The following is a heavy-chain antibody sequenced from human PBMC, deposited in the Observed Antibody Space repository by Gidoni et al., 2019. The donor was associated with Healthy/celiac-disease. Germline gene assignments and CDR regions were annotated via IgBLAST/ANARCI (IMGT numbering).Heavy chain of an antibody. Sequence: QVQLQESGPGLVKPSQTLSLTSSVSGRPISSGGYYWSWIRQHPGEGLEWIGYIYYSGSTYHNPSLKSRVTISVDTSKTQFSLKLGSVTAADTAVYYCARAMGSTSGCFDYWGQGTLVTVSS. D-gene: IGHD2-2*01. V-gene: IGHV4-31*03. CDR2: IYYSGST. CDR3: ARAMGSTSGCFDY. CDR1: GRPISSGGYY. J-gene: IGHJ4*02.